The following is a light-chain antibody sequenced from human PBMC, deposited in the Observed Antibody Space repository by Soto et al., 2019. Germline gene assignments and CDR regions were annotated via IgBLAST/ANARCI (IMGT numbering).Light chain of an antibody. Sequence: ERVMTQSPATLSVSPGERATLSCRASQSVGSNLAWYQQKPGQAPRLLIFGASSRATGVPARFSGSGSGTEFTLTIHSLQSEDFAFYFCQQYDNLPLTLGPGTKVDTK. J-gene: IGKJ3*01. CDR3: QQYDNLPLT. CDR1: QSVGSN. V-gene: IGKV3-15*01. CDR2: GAS.